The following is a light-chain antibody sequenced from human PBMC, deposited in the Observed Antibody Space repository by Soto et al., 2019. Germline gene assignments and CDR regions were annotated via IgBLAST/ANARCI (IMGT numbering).Light chain of an antibody. V-gene: IGLV1-47*01. Sequence: QSVLTQPPSVSGTPGQRVTVSCSGGRSNIGSNTVHWYQQLPGAAPKLLIYRDNQRPSGVPDRFAASKSGTSASLAISGLRSEDEADYYCAAWDDSLSGRVFGTGTKVTVL. CDR2: RDN. CDR3: AAWDDSLSGRV. CDR1: RSNIGSNT. J-gene: IGLJ1*01.